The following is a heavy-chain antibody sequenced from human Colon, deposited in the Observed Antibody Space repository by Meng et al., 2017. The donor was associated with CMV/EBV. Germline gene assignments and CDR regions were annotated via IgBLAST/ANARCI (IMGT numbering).Heavy chain of an antibody. J-gene: IGHJ4*02. D-gene: IGHD1-14*01. Sequence: ASVKVSCKVSGYTLTELPMHWVRQAPGKGLEWMGGFDPEAGAKIYAQKFQGRLTMTEDTSTGTAYMELSSLRSEDTAVYYCAKAPNCNGRRRCITTTSYYFDDWGQGALVTVSS. V-gene: IGHV1-24*01. CDR3: AKAPNCNGRRRCITTTSYYFDD. CDR1: GYTLTELP. CDR2: FDPEAGAK.